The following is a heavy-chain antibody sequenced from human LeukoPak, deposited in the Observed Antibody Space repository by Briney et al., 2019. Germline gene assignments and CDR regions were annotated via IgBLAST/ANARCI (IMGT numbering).Heavy chain of an antibody. CDR1: GFTSSSNA. J-gene: IGHJ4*02. Sequence: GGSLRLSCAASGFTSSSNAIHWVRQAPGKGLAWVAEISYDGGNTYYADSVKGRFTISRDNSKNTLYLQMNSLRAEDTAVYYCAKEGTGIHFDYWGQGTLVTVSS. CDR3: AKEGTGIHFDY. V-gene: IGHV3-30-3*01. D-gene: IGHD1-1*01. CDR2: ISYDGGNT.